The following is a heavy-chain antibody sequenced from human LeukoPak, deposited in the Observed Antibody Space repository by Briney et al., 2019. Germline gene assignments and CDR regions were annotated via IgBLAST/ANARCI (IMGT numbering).Heavy chain of an antibody. CDR2: INPNSGDT. Sequence: EASVKVSCKASGYTFTGYYMHWVRQAPGQGLAWMGWINPNSGDTNYAQKFLGRVTMTRDTSINTAYMEVSRLTSDDTAVYYCARDRSSGRDLDYWGQGTLVTVSS. J-gene: IGHJ4*02. CDR1: GYTFTGYY. D-gene: IGHD3-22*01. V-gene: IGHV1-2*02. CDR3: ARDRSSGRDLDY.